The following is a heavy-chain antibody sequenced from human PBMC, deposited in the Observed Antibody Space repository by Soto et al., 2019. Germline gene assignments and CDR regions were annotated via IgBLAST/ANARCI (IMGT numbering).Heavy chain of an antibody. CDR1: GFTFSSYS. D-gene: IGHD3-10*01. V-gene: IGHV3-48*01. CDR3: ARTYGTGSLNWFDP. J-gene: IGHJ5*02. CDR2: ISSSSTI. Sequence: GGSLRLSCAASGFTFSSYSMNWVRQAPGKGLEWVSYISSSSTIYYADSVKGRFTISRDNAKNSLYLQMNSLRAEDTAVYYCARTYGTGSLNWFDPWGQGTLVTVSS.